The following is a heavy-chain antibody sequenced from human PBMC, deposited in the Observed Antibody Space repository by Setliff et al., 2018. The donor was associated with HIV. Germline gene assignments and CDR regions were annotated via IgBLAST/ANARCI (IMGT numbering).Heavy chain of an antibody. CDR1: GFTFSSYG. V-gene: IGHV3-30*02. J-gene: IGHJ5*02. CDR3: AKPGIVPAAEFVDP. CDR2: IRHDGINE. D-gene: IGHD2-2*01. Sequence: GGSMRLSCAASGFTFSSYGMHWVRQAPGKGLEWVTFIRHDGINEDYRDSVKGRFSVSRDNSKNTLYLQMNSLRAEDTAVYYCAKPGIVPAAEFVDPWGQGTLVTVSS.